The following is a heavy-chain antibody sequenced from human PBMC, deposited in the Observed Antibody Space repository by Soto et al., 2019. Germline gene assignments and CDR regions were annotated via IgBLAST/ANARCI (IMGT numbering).Heavy chain of an antibody. Sequence: QLQLQQSGPGLVKPSQTLSLTCAISGDSVSSNSVAWNWIRQSPSRGLEWLGRTYYRSKWYNDYALSVKSRITINPDTSKNQFSLQLTSVSPEDTAVYFCARDNEHGYNTFDYWGQGTLVTVSS. J-gene: IGHJ4*02. CDR3: ARDNEHGYNTFDY. V-gene: IGHV6-1*01. CDR1: GDSVSSNSVA. D-gene: IGHD5-12*01. CDR2: TYYRSKWYN.